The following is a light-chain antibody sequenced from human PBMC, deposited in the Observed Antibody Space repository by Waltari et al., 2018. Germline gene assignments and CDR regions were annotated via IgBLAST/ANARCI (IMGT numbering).Light chain of an antibody. J-gene: IGLJ3*02. Sequence: QSALTQPRSVSGSPGQSVTISCTGTSSDVGGYHYVSWYQQHPGKAPKVLIYGVTKRPSGVPDRFSGSKSGNTASLTISGLQAEDEADYYCCSYAGSYTVWVFGEGTKLTVL. V-gene: IGLV2-11*01. CDR2: GVT. CDR3: CSYAGSYTVWV. CDR1: SSDVGGYHY.